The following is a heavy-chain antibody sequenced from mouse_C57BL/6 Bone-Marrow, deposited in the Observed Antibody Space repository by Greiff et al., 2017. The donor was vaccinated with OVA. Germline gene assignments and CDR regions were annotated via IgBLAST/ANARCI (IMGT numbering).Heavy chain of an antibody. CDR2: INPSNGGT. CDR1: GYTFTSYW. CDR3: ARDYGSSFTLWFAY. Sequence: QVQLQQSGTELVKPGASVKLSCKASGYTFTSYWMHWVKQRPGQGLEWIGNINPSNGGTNYNEKFKSKATLTVDKSSSTAYMQLSSLTSEDTAVYYCARDYGSSFTLWFAYWGQGTLVTVSA. J-gene: IGHJ3*01. V-gene: IGHV1-53*01. D-gene: IGHD1-1*01.